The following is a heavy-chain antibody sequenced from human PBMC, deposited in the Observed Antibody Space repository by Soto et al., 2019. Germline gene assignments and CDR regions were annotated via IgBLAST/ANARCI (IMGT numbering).Heavy chain of an antibody. Sequence: SLRLSCAASGFTFDDYAMHWVRQAPGKGLEWVSGISWNSGSIGYADSVKGRFTISRDNAKNSLYLQMNSLRAEDTALYYCAKGRVQFDYWGQGTLVTVSS. D-gene: IGHD3-10*01. CDR2: ISWNSGSI. V-gene: IGHV3-9*01. J-gene: IGHJ4*02. CDR1: GFTFDDYA. CDR3: AKGRVQFDY.